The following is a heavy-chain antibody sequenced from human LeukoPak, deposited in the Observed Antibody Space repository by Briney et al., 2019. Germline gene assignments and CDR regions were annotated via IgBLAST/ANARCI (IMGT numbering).Heavy chain of an antibody. CDR1: GFTFSDYY. J-gene: IGHJ3*02. D-gene: IGHD3-10*01. CDR3: ASHEARITMVPPPLRI. Sequence: GGSLRLSCAASGFTFSDYYMSWIRQAPGKGLEWVSYISSSGSTIYYADSVKGRFTISRDNAKNSLYLQMNSLRAEDTAVYYCASHEARITMVPPPLRIWGQGTMVTVSS. CDR2: ISSSGSTI. V-gene: IGHV3-11*01.